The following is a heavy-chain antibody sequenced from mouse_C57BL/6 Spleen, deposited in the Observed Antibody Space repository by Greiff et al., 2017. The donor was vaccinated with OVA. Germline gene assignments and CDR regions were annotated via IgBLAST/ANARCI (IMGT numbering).Heavy chain of an antibody. CDR3: AYYYGSSYAMDY. D-gene: IGHD1-1*01. Sequence: EVQLQQSGPVLVKPGASVKMSCKASGYTFTDYYMNWVKQSHGKSLEWIGVINPYNGGTSYNQKFKGKATLTVDKSSSTAYMELNSLTSEDSAVYYCAYYYGSSYAMDYWGQGTSVTVSS. CDR1: GYTFTDYY. CDR2: INPYNGGT. J-gene: IGHJ4*01. V-gene: IGHV1-19*01.